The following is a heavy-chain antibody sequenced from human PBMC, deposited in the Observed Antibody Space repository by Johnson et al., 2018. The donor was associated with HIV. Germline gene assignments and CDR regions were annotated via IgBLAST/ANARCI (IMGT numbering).Heavy chain of an antibody. J-gene: IGHJ3*02. CDR1: GFTFGDYA. CDR3: AKSHASFELSGEDVFHI. CDR2: IRSKAYGGTT. D-gene: IGHD1-26*01. Sequence: VQLVESGGGLVQPGRSLRLSCTASGFTFGDYAMSWFRQAPGKGLEWVGFIRSKAYGGTTEYAASVKGRFTISRDDSKSIAYLQMTSLRSEDTAVYYCAKSHASFELSGEDVFHIWGQGTMVTVSS. V-gene: IGHV3-49*03.